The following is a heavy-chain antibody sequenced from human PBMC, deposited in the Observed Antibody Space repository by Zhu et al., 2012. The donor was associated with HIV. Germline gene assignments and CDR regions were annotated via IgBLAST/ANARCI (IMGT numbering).Heavy chain of an antibody. V-gene: IGHV4-39*07. CDR3: ARHEWGEAVAGSYYFDY. D-gene: IGHD6-19*01. CDR1: GGSISSSSYY. CDR2: IYYSGRT. Sequence: QVQLQESGPGLVKPSETLSLTCTVSGGSISSSSYYWGWIRQPPGKGLEWIGSIYYSGRTCYNPSLKSRVTISVDTSKNQFSLKLSSVTAADTAVYYCARHEWGEAVAGSYYFDYWGQGTLVTVSS. J-gene: IGHJ4*02.